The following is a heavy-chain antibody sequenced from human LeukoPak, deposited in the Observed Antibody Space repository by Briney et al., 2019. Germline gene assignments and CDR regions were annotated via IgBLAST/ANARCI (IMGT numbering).Heavy chain of an antibody. CDR1: GFTFSSYG. D-gene: IGHD2-2*01. Sequence: PGGSLRLSCAASGFTFSSYGMHWVRQAPGKGLEWVVVISYDGSNKYYADSVKGRFTISRDNSKNTLYLQMNSLRAEDTAVYYCAKARQGEYGYCSSTSCYLDYWGQGTLVTVSS. CDR2: ISYDGSNK. V-gene: IGHV3-30*18. J-gene: IGHJ4*02. CDR3: AKARQGEYGYCSSTSCYLDY.